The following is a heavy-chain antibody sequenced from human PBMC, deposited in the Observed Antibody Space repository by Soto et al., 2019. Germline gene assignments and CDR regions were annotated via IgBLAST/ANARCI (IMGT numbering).Heavy chain of an antibody. J-gene: IGHJ4*02. CDR3: ARQDGYAQYYFDY. CDR1: GYSFSTYW. CDR2: IYPADSDT. V-gene: IGHV5-51*01. D-gene: IGHD5-12*01. Sequence: PGESLKISCKGSGYSFSTYWIGWVRQMPGKGLEWMGIIYPADSDTRYSPSFQGQVTISADKSISTAYLQWSSLKASDTAMYYCARQDGYAQYYFDYWAQGTLVTVSS.